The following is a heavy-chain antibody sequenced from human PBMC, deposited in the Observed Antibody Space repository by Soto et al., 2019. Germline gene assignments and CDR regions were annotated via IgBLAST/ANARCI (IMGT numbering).Heavy chain of an antibody. CDR2: INPNSGGT. CDR3: AREEGPITMVRGVHADQNWFDP. CDR1: GYTFTGYY. D-gene: IGHD3-10*01. J-gene: IGHJ5*02. V-gene: IGHV1-2*04. Sequence: ASVKVSCKASGYTFTGYYMHWVRQAPGQGLEWMGWINPNSGGTNYAQKFQGWVTMTRDTSISTAYMELSRLRSDDTAVYYCAREEGPITMVRGVHADQNWFDPWGQGTLVTVSS.